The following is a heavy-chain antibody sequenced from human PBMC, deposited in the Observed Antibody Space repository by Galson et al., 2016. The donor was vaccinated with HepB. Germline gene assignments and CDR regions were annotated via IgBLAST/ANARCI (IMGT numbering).Heavy chain of an antibody. CDR1: GYTFFNYY. D-gene: IGHD3-9*01. CDR2: INPSSGST. Sequence: SVKVSCKASGYTFFNYYIHWVRQAPGQGLEWMAMINPSSGSTIYAREFQGKISVTRDTASVPSDTSTGTVHLFLSSLRHEDTAVYYCARLGSTLTGYDNFGNLRGYFDLWGRGSLVTVSS. V-gene: IGHV1-46*01. CDR3: ARLGSTLTGYDNFGNLRGYFDL. J-gene: IGHJ2*01.